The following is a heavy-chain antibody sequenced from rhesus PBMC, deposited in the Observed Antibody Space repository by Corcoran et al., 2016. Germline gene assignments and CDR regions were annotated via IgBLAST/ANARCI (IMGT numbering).Heavy chain of an antibody. D-gene: IGHD3-9*01. Sequence: QVQLQQWGEGLVKPSETLSLTCAVYGGSISGYYYWSWIRQPPGKGLEGIGYIYGSSTSTNYNPALKSRVTISKDTSKNQFSLKRSSVTAADTAVYYCARDYYEDDYGYDDYWGQGVLVTVSS. V-gene: IGHV4-73*01. J-gene: IGHJ4*01. CDR1: GGSISGYYY. CDR3: ARDYYEDDYGYDDY. CDR2: IYGSSTST.